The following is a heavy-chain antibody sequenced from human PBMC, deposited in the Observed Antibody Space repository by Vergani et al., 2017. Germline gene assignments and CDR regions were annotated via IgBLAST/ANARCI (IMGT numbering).Heavy chain of an antibody. J-gene: IGHJ6*02. V-gene: IGHV4-38-2*01. D-gene: IGHD3-10*01. Sequence: QVQLQESGPGLVKPSETLTLTCDVSDSSIMTNPYWGWFRQSPGKGLEWIGCIHHSGDTHYNSSLKSRVSISIVSSSNFSLSLTSLTAADTAIYYCARHRGSGGFFPSSYFYGMDVWGHGTTVTVSS. CDR1: DSSIMTNPY. CDR3: ARHRGSGGFFPSSYFYGMDV. CDR2: IHHSGDT.